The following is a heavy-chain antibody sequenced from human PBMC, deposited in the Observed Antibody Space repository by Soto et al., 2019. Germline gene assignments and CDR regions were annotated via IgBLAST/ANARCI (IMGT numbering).Heavy chain of an antibody. CDR2: ISSSGATT. Sequence: GGSLRLSCAASGFTFSSSAMSWVRQAPGKGLEWVAGISSSGATTYYADSVKGRFTISRDKCKSTLFLQMNSLRAEDTAIYYCAKAVGPFVLSPGGYFDYWGQGTLVTVSS. CDR1: GFTFSSSA. CDR3: AKAVGPFVLSPGGYFDY. V-gene: IGHV3-23*01. D-gene: IGHD1-26*01. J-gene: IGHJ4*02.